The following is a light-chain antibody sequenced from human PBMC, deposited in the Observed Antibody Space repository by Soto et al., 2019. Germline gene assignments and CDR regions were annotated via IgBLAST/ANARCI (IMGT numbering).Light chain of an antibody. CDR3: SSYTSSSTL. CDR2: EVS. V-gene: IGLV2-14*01. CDR1: SSDFGDYDY. Sequence: QSVLTQPASVSGSPGQSITISCTGTSSDFGDYDYVSWYLQHPGKAPKLMIYEVSNRPSGVSNRFSGSKSGNTASLTISGLQSEDEADYYCSSYTSSSTLFGTGTKLTVL. J-gene: IGLJ1*01.